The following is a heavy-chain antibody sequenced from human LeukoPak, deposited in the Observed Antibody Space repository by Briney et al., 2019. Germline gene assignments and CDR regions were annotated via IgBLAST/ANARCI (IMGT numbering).Heavy chain of an antibody. CDR2: INPSGGST. CDR3: ARQRGGQYEDGFDI. D-gene: IGHD2-8*01. CDR1: GGTFSSYA. V-gene: IGHV1-46*01. J-gene: IGHJ3*02. Sequence: ASVTVSCKASGGTFSSYAISWVRQAPGQGLEWMGIINPSGGSTSYAQKFQGRVTMTRDTSTSTVYMELSSLRSEDTAVYYCARQRGGQYEDGFDIWGQGTMVTVSS.